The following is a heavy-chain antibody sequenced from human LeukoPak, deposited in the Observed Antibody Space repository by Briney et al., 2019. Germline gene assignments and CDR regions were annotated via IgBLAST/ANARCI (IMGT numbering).Heavy chain of an antibody. CDR3: ARVPLRFLEPFDY. J-gene: IGHJ4*02. D-gene: IGHD3-3*01. CDR1: GGSVSGYY. V-gene: IGHV4-34*01. Sequence: SETLSLTCAVYGGSVSGYYWSWIRQPPEKGLQWIGEISHRGRTHYTPSLQSRVTMSVDTSKNQFALNLNSVTAADTAVYYCARVPLRFLEPFDYWGQGILVTVSS. CDR2: ISHRGRT.